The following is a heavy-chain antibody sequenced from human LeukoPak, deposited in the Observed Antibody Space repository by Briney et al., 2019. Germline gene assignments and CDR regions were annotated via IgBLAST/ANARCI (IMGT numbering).Heavy chain of an antibody. CDR1: GYTFTSYD. CDR2: MNPNSGNT. J-gene: IGHJ3*02. D-gene: IGHD6-19*01. V-gene: IGHV1-8*01. Sequence: GVSVEVSCKASGYTFTSYDINWVRQATGQGLEWMGWMNPNSGNTGYAQKFQGRVTMTRNTSISTAYMELSSLRSEDTAVYYCARLHSSGWYGGDAFDIWGQGTMVTVSS. CDR3: ARLHSSGWYGGDAFDI.